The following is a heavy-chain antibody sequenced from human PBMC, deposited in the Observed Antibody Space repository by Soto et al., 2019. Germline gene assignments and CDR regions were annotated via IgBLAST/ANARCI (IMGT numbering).Heavy chain of an antibody. V-gene: IGHV3-30*18. J-gene: IGHJ4*02. CDR3: ANEDYDYIDY. CDR1: GFTFSSYG. Sequence: SLRLSCAASGFTFSSYGMHWVRQAPGKGLEWVAVISYDGSNKYYADSVKGRFTISRDNAKNTLYLQMNSLRAEDTAVYYCANEDYDYIDYWGQGTLVTVSS. CDR2: ISYDGSNK. D-gene: IGHD3-10*01.